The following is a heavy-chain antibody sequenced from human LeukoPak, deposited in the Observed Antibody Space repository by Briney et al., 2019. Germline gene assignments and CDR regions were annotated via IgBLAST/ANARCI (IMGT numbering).Heavy chain of an antibody. Sequence: PSETLSLTCTVSGGSINSGDYYWSWIRQPPGKGLEWIGYIYYSGSTYYNPSLKSRVTISVATSKNQFSLKLSSVTAADTAVYYCARVTVTTIDYWGQGTLVTVSS. J-gene: IGHJ4*02. D-gene: IGHD4-11*01. CDR2: IYYSGST. CDR1: GGSINSGDYY. CDR3: ARVTVTTIDY. V-gene: IGHV4-30-4*01.